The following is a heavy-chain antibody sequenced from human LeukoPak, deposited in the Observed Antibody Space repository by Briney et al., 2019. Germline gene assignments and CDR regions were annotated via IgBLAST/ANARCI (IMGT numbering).Heavy chain of an antibody. D-gene: IGHD3-9*01. J-gene: IGHJ3*01. CDR1: GFTFDDYG. Sequence: PGGSLRLSCAASGFTFDDYGMSWVRQAPGKGLEWVSGITWNGGRTVSADSVKGRFTISRDNAKNSLYLQMNSLRAEDTAVYYCARDPGKYYDILTASGPPGGADWGQGTMVTVSS. CDR2: ITWNGGRT. V-gene: IGHV3-20*04. CDR3: ARDPGKYYDILTASGPPGGAD.